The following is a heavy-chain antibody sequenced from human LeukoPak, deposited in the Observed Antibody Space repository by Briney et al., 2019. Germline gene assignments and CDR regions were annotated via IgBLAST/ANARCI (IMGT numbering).Heavy chain of an antibody. CDR2: ILYVARSK. Sequence: GGSRRFSCAASGFTLSSSAMPWVRQAPGKGLKWLAIILYVARSKFYADSVKARFTFSTNNSRTTPSLQLSDLRLEAPACYTCARDGGGNAYALYYLGYWGQGTLVTVSS. D-gene: IGHD2-2*01. CDR1: GFTLSSSA. CDR3: ARDGGGNAYALYYLGY. V-gene: IGHV3-30*04. J-gene: IGHJ4*02.